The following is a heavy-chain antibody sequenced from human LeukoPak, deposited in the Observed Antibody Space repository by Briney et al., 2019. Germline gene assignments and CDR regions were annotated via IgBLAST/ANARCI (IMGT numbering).Heavy chain of an antibody. D-gene: IGHD2-2*01. Sequence: GGSLRLSCAASGFTFDDYAMRWVRQAPGKGLEWVSGISWNSGSIGYADSVKGRFTISRDNAKNTLYLQMNSLRAEETAVYYCAREYCDTTSCSNHDAFDIWGQGTMVTVSS. J-gene: IGHJ3*02. V-gene: IGHV3-9*01. CDR3: AREYCDTTSCSNHDAFDI. CDR1: GFTFDDYA. CDR2: ISWNSGSI.